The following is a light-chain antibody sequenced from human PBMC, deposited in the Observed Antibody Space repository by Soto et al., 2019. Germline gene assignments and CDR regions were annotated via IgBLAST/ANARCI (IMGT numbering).Light chain of an antibody. Sequence: DIQMRQSPSTVSASVGDSVTITCRASQIVSGSLAWYQHKPGKAPHLLIYGDSTLESGVPSRFSGSGSGTAFTLTISRLQPDDFATYYCQHYNSYSWTFGQGTTVEIK. CDR3: QHYNSYSWT. J-gene: IGKJ1*01. CDR1: QIVSGS. V-gene: IGKV1-5*01. CDR2: GDS.